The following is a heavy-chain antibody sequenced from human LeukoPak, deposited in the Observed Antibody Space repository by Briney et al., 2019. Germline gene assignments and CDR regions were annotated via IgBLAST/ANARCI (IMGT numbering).Heavy chain of an antibody. CDR1: GGSISSGGYY. Sequence: KPSETLSLTCTVSGGSISSGGYYWSWIRQHPGKGLEWIGYIYYSGSTYYNPSLESRVTISVDTSKNQFSLKLSSVTAADTAVYYCARHSSGHEAFDYWGQGTLVTVSS. D-gene: IGHD3-22*01. J-gene: IGHJ4*02. CDR3: ARHSSGHEAFDY. V-gene: IGHV4-31*03. CDR2: IYYSGST.